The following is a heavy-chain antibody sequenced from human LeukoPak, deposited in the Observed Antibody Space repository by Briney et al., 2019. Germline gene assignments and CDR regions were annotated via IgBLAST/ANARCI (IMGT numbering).Heavy chain of an antibody. V-gene: IGHV1-46*01. CDR3: AKQHQININYFDS. D-gene: IGHD1/OR15-1a*01. CDR1: AYTFTSYY. Sequence: GASVKVSCKASAYTFTSYYMHWVRQAPGQGLEWMGIINPSGGSTSYAQKFQGRVTMTRDMSTSTVYMELSSLRVEDAAVYYCAKQHQININYFDSWGQGTLVTVSS. CDR2: INPSGGST. J-gene: IGHJ4*02.